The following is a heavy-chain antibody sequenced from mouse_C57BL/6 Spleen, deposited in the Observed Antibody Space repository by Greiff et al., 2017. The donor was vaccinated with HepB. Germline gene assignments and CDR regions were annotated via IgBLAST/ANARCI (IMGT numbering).Heavy chain of an antibody. Sequence: EVQLQQSGPELVKPGASVKISCKASGYTFTDYYMNWVKQSHGKSLEWIGDINPNNGGTSYNQKFKGKATLTVDKSSSTAYMELRSLTSEDSAVYYCARRGGLYYYGSSPFAYWGQGTLVTVSA. V-gene: IGHV1-26*01. D-gene: IGHD1-1*01. CDR2: INPNNGGT. J-gene: IGHJ3*01. CDR1: GYTFTDYY. CDR3: ARRGGLYYYGSSPFAY.